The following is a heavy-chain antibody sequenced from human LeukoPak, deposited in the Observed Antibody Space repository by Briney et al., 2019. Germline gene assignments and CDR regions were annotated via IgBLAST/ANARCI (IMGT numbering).Heavy chain of an antibody. Sequence: SETLSLTCSVSGVSIRSGDYYWGWIRQPPGKGLEWIGSIYYSGSTYYNPSLKSRVTISVDTSKNQFSLKLSSVTAADTAVYYCARLTTGYYYYMDVWGKGTTVTISS. J-gene: IGHJ6*03. D-gene: IGHD3-3*01. CDR2: IYYSGST. V-gene: IGHV4-39*01. CDR1: GVSIRSGDYY. CDR3: ARLTTGYYYYMDV.